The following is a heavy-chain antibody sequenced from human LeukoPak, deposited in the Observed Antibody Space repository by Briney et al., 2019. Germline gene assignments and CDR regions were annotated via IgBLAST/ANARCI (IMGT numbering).Heavy chain of an antibody. V-gene: IGHV5-51*07. CDR2: IYPADSDT. CDR3: ARSQGHFAGYCCPPFEY. D-gene: IGHD2-21*02. Sequence: GESLKISCKGSGNSFTNYWIAWVHKKPGKGPEWVGIIYPADSDTRFSPSFQGQVTISAERSISPPYLQWSSLKASDTAMYYCARSQGHFAGYCCPPFEYWGQGILVSVS. J-gene: IGHJ4*02. CDR1: GNSFTNYW.